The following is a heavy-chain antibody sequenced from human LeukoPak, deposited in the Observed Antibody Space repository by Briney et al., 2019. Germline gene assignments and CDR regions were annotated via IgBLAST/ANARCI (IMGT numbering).Heavy chain of an antibody. CDR2: IFGGGNT. J-gene: IGHJ4*02. CDR3: AGGDFDY. V-gene: IGHV3-53*01. Sequence: GGSLRLSCAASGFTVSTSYMNWVRQAPGKGLEWISVIFGGGNTYYAASVKGRFTISRDNSKNTLYLQMNSLRGEDTAVYYCAGGDFDYWGQGTLVTVSS. CDR1: GFTVSTSY.